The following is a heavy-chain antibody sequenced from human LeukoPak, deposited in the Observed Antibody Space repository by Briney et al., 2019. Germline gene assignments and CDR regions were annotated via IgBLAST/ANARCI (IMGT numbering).Heavy chain of an antibody. V-gene: IGHV4-59*12. CDR1: GGSISSYY. CDR3: ARVRQSSGWFIDY. J-gene: IGHJ4*01. D-gene: IGHD6-19*01. Sequence: SETLSLTCTVSGGSISSYYWSWIRQPPGKGLEWIGYIYYSGSTNYNPSLKSRVTISVDTSKNQFSLKLTSVTAADTAVYYCARVRQSSGWFIDYWGQGTLVTVSS. CDR2: IYYSGST.